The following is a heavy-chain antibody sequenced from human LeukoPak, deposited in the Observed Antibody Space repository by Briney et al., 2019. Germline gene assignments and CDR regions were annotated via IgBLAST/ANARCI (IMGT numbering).Heavy chain of an antibody. CDR2: IYYSGST. CDR1: GGSISSYY. D-gene: IGHD3-10*02. CDR3: ARHVHYFDY. J-gene: IGHJ4*02. V-gene: IGHV4-59*08. Sequence: SETLSLTCTVSGGSISSYYWSWIRQPPGKGLEWIGYIYYSGSTNYSPSLKSRVTISVDTSKSQSSLKLSSVTAADTAVYYCARHVHYFDYWGQGTLVTVSS.